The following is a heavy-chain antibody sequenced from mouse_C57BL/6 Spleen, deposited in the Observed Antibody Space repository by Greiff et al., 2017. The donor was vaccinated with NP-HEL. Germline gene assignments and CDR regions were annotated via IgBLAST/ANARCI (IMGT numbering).Heavy chain of an antibody. CDR2: IYPGSGNT. J-gene: IGHJ2*01. D-gene: IGHD2-3*01. V-gene: IGHV1-66*01. CDR1: GYSFTSYY. Sequence: QVQLQQSGPELVKPGASVKISCKASGYSFTSYYIHWVKQRPGQGLEWIGWIYPGSGNTKYNEKFKGKATLTADTSSSTAYMQLSSLTSEDSAVYYCARRGYYDFDYWGQGTTLTVSS. CDR3: ARRGYYDFDY.